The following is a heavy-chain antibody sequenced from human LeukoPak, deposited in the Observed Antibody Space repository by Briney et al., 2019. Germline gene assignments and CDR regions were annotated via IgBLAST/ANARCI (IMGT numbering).Heavy chain of an antibody. D-gene: IGHD6-13*01. J-gene: IGHJ1*01. CDR3: ARSPTPAGYSSSWYLGYFQH. V-gene: IGHV3-30*02. CDR1: GFTLSSYN. CDR2: LRYDGSDK. Sequence: GGSLRLSCAASGFTLSSYNMHWVRQAPGKGLEWVAFLRYDGSDKYYADSVKGRFTISRDNSKNTLYLQMNSLRADDTAVYYCARSPTPAGYSSSWYLGYFQHWGQGTLVTVSS.